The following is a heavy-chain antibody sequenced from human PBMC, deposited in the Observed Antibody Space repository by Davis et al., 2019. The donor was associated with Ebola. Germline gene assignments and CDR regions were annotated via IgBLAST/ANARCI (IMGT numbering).Heavy chain of an antibody. CDR3: ARVRMVVPYYYGMDV. J-gene: IGHJ6*02. Sequence: MPGGSLRLSCAVYGGSFSGYYWSWIRQPSGKGLEWIGEINHSGSTNYNPSLKSRVTISVDTSKIQFSLKLSSVTAADTAVYYCARVRMVVPYYYGMDVWGQGTTVTVSS. D-gene: IGHD2-15*01. CDR2: INHSGST. V-gene: IGHV4-34*01. CDR1: GGSFSGYY.